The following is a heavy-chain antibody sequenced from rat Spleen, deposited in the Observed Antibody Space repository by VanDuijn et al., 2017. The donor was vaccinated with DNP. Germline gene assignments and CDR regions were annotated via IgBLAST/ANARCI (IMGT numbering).Heavy chain of an antibody. CDR3: ARDNYGTSGAMDA. Sequence: EVQVVESGGGLVQPGRSLKLSCAASEFTFSDYAMAWVRQAPKKGLEWVATISYDGTRTYYRDSVKGRFTISRDDAKSTLYLQMDSLRSEDTATYYCARDNYGTSGAMDAWGQGTSVSVSS. V-gene: IGHV5-17*01. CDR2: ISYDGTRT. D-gene: IGHD1-11*01. J-gene: IGHJ4*01. CDR1: EFTFSDYA.